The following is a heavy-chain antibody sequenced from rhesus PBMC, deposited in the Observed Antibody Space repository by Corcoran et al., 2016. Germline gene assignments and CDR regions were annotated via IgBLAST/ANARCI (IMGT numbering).Heavy chain of an antibody. CDR2: IYGSGWNT. J-gene: IGHJ4*01. D-gene: IGHD7-45*01. V-gene: IGHV4-93*01. CDR1: GGSISSSNW. CDR3: AREWGFDY. Sequence: QVQLQESGPAVVKPSETLSLTCAVSGGSISSSNWWSWIRQSPGKGLKWIGGIYGSGWNTEYNPSLNSRVTISKDTSKNQFSLMLSFVTDADTAVYYCAREWGFDYWGQGVLVTVSS.